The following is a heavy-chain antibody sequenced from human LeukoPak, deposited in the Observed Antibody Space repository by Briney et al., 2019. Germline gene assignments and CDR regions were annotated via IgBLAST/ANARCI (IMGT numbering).Heavy chain of an antibody. V-gene: IGHV3-66*01. CDR3: ARSNPGGYDSLFDY. CDR2: IYSGGST. D-gene: IGHD5-12*01. Sequence: PGGSLRLSCAASGFTVSSNYMGWVRQAPGKGLEWVSVIYSGGSTYYADSVKGRFTISRDNSKNTLYLQMNSLRAEDTAVYYCARSNPGGYDSLFDYWGQGTLVTVSS. J-gene: IGHJ4*02. CDR1: GFTVSSNY.